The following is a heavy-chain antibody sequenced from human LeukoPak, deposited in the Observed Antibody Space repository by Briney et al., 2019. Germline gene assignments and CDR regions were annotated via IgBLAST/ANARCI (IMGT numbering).Heavy chain of an antibody. CDR2: IVSDGSST. Sequence: PGGSLRLSCAASGFTFSRYWMQWVRQAPGKGLVWVSHIVSDGSSTTYADSVKGRFTTSRDNAKNTLYLQMNSLRAEDMALYYCTKGVAARPGNYYFDYWGQGTLVTVSS. CDR3: TKGVAARPGNYYFDY. CDR1: GFTFSRYW. D-gene: IGHD6-6*01. J-gene: IGHJ4*02. V-gene: IGHV3-74*03.